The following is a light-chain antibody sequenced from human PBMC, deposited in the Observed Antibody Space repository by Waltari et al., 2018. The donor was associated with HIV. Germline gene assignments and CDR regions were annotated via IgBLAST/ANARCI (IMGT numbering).Light chain of an antibody. CDR1: QSVSSN. CDR2: GAS. J-gene: IGKJ3*01. CDR3: QQYNNLPPPVG. V-gene: IGKV3-15*01. Sequence: EIVMTQSPATLSVSPGERSTLSCRASQSVSSNLAWYQQKPGQAPRLLIYGASTRATGIPARFSGSGSGTEFTLTISSLQSEDFAVYYCQQYNNLPPPVGFGPVTKVDIK.